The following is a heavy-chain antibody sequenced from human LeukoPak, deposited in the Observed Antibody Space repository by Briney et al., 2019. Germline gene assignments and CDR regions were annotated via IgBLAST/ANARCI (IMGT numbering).Heavy chain of an antibody. V-gene: IGHV3-30-3*01. D-gene: IGHD2-8*01. CDR3: ARALLTSYYYGMDV. Sequence: GRPLRLSCAASGLTFSSYAMHWVRQAPGKGLEWVAVISYDGSNKYYADSVKGRFTISRDNSKNTLYLQMNSLRAEDTAVYYCARALLTSYYYGMDVWGQGTTVTVSS. CDR1: GLTFSSYA. CDR2: ISYDGSNK. J-gene: IGHJ6*02.